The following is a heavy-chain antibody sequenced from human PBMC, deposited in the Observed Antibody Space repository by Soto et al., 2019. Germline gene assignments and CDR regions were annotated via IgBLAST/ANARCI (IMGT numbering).Heavy chain of an antibody. CDR1: GFTFSSYA. J-gene: IGHJ3*02. CDR2: ISGSGGST. Sequence: PGGSLRLSCAASGFTFSSYAMSWVRQAPGKGLEWVSAISGSGGSTYYADSVKGRFTISRDNSKNTLYLQMNSLRAEDTAVYYCARDGSGITMILNPPRAFDIWGQGTMVTVSS. CDR3: ARDGSGITMILNPPRAFDI. V-gene: IGHV3-23*01. D-gene: IGHD3-22*01.